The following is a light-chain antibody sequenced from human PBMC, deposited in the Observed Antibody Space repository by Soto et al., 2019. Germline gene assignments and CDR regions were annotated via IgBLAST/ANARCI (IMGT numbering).Light chain of an antibody. Sequence: QSVLTQPPSASGTPGQRVTISCSGSSSNIGTNYVYWYQQLPGTAPKLLIYKTNQRPSGVPDRFSGSKFGSSASLDISGLRSEDEAEYYCVAWAGSLSASGVFGGGTKLTVL. CDR2: KTN. CDR1: SSNIGTNY. V-gene: IGLV1-47*01. CDR3: VAWAGSLSASGV. J-gene: IGLJ2*01.